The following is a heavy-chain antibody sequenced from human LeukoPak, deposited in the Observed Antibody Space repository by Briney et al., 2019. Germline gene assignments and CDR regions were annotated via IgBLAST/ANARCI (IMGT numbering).Heavy chain of an antibody. Sequence: ASVKVSCKASGYTFTSYGIRWVRQAPGQGLEWMGWISAYNGNTNYAQKFQGRVTITADKSTSTAYMELSSLRSEDTAVYYCARDITMIVVVRGHGAFDIGGQGTMVTVSS. J-gene: IGHJ3*02. V-gene: IGHV1-18*01. D-gene: IGHD3-22*01. CDR1: GYTFTSYG. CDR3: ARDITMIVVVRGHGAFDI. CDR2: ISAYNGNT.